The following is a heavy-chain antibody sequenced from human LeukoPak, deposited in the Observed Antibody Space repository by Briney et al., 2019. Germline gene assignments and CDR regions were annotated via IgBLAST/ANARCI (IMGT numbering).Heavy chain of an antibody. D-gene: IGHD3-9*01. CDR2: INSDGSTL. Sequence: GSLRLSCTVSGFTFTRYWMHWVRQAPGKGLMWVSRINSDGSTLSFADSVKGRFTISRDNSKNTLYLQMNSLRAEDTAVYYCARTLRYFDSSYYFDYWGQGTLVTVSS. V-gene: IGHV3-74*01. CDR3: ARTLRYFDSSYYFDY. J-gene: IGHJ4*02. CDR1: GFTFTRYW.